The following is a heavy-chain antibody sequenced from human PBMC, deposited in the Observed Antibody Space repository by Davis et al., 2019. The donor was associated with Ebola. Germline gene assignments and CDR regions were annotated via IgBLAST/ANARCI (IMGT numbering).Heavy chain of an antibody. Sequence: AASVTVSCKASVGTFSSDGISWVRQAPGQGLEWMGRIIPIVGIANYAPKFQGRVTITADKSTSTANMEVNSLRSEDTAVYYCARGGTWNLDYGMDVWGQGTTVTVSS. V-gene: IGHV1-69*04. CDR3: ARGGTWNLDYGMDV. D-gene: IGHD1-1*01. CDR1: VGTFSSDG. CDR2: IIPIVGIA. J-gene: IGHJ6*02.